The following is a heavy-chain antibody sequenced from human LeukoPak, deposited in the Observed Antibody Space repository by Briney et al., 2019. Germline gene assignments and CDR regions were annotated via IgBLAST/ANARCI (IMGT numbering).Heavy chain of an antibody. CDR2: IHSLRGT. D-gene: IGHD3-22*01. J-gene: IGHJ4*02. V-gene: IGHV4-59*01. Sequence: PSETLSLTCSVSGGSISGNYWSWIRQSPEKGLEWIGYIHSLRGTNYNPSLKSRVTITVDTSNIQFSLKMTAMNAADTAVYYCARQISGNYGSSPVFVSWGQGSLVSVSS. CDR1: GGSISGNY. CDR3: ARQISGNYGSSPVFVS.